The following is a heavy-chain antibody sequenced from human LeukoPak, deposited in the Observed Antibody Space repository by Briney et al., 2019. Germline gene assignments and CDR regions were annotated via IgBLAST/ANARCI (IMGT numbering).Heavy chain of an antibody. D-gene: IGHD4-17*01. Sequence: ASVKVSCKASGYTFTSYYMHWVRQAPGQGLEWMGIINPSGGSTSYAQKFQGRVTMTRDTSTSTVYMELSSLRSEDTAVYYCARLKAPYGDLNYYYYGMDVWGQGTTVTVSS. V-gene: IGHV1-46*01. CDR2: INPSGGST. J-gene: IGHJ6*02. CDR3: ARLKAPYGDLNYYYYGMDV. CDR1: GYTFTSYY.